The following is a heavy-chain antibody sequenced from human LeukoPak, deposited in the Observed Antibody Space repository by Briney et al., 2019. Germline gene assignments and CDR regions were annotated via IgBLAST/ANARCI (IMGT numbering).Heavy chain of an antibody. V-gene: IGHV3-53*01. Sequence: GGSLRLSCAASGFTVSSNYMSWVRQAPGRGLEWVSVIYTVGNTYYAESEKGRFTISRDNSKNTLYLQMNSLRAEDTAVYYCAGGYSYGYFDYWGQGTLVTVSS. CDR2: IYTVGNT. J-gene: IGHJ4*02. D-gene: IGHD5-18*01. CDR3: AGGYSYGYFDY. CDR1: GFTVSSNY.